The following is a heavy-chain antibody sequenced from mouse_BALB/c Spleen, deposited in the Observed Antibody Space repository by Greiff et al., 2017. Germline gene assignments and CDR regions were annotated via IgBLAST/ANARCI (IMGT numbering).Heavy chain of an antibody. Sequence: EVKLVESGGDLVKPGGSLKLSCAASGFTFSSYGMSWVRQTPDKRLEWVATISSGGSYTYYPDSVKGRFTISRDNAKNTLYLQMSRLKSEDTAMYYCARHQMITTGFDYWGQGTTLTVSS. CDR2: ISSGGSYT. CDR1: GFTFSSYG. CDR3: ARHQMITTGFDY. V-gene: IGHV5-6*01. J-gene: IGHJ2*01. D-gene: IGHD2-4*01.